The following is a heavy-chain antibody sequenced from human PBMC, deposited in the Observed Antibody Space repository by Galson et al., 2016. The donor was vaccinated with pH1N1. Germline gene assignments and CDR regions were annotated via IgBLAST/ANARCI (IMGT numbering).Heavy chain of an antibody. CDR3: ARDHSDILTGFYNNNGYFDY. V-gene: IGHV3-21*01. CDR1: GFTFNTYS. J-gene: IGHJ4*02. D-gene: IGHD3-9*01. Sequence: SLRLSCAASGFTFNTYSMNWVRQAPGKGLEWVSSISSSSSYIYYADSVKGRFTISRDNAKNSLYLQMHSLRAEDTAVYYCARDHSDILTGFYNNNGYFDYWGQGTLVTVSS. CDR2: ISSSSSYI.